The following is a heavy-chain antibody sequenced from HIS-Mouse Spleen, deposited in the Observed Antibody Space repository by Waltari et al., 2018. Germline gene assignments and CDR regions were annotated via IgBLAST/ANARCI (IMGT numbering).Heavy chain of an antibody. D-gene: IGHD6-19*01. CDR2: ISYDGSNK. V-gene: IGHV3-30*18. Sequence: QVQLVESGGGVVQPGRSLRLSCAASGFPFSCYGIPWVRQAPGKGLEWVAVISYDGSNKYYADSVKGRFTISRDNSKNTLYLQMNSLRAEDTAVYYCAKASSGWLDYWGKGTLVTVSS. CDR1: GFPFSCYG. CDR3: AKASSGWLDY. J-gene: IGHJ4*02.